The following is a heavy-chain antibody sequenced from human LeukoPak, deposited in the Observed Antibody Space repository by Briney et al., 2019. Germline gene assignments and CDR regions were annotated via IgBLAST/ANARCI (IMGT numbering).Heavy chain of an antibody. D-gene: IGHD3-22*01. Sequence: SETLSLTCTVSGGSISSYYWSWIRQPPGKGLEWIGYIYYSGSTNYNPSLKSRVTISVDTSKNQFSLKLSSVTAADTAVYYCARDTRYYDSSGYPLAFDYWGQGTLVTVS. CDR1: GGSISSYY. J-gene: IGHJ4*02. V-gene: IGHV4-59*01. CDR2: IYYSGST. CDR3: ARDTRYYDSSGYPLAFDY.